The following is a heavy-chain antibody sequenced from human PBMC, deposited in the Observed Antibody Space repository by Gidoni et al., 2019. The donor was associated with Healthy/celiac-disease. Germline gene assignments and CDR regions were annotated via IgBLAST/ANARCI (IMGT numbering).Heavy chain of an antibody. V-gene: IGHV4-30-4*01. J-gene: IGHJ5*02. CDR1: GGSISSGAYY. CDR3: ARGYYDFWSGILNWFDP. CDR2: IYYSGST. D-gene: IGHD3-3*01. Sequence: QVQLQESGPGLVKPSQTLSLTCTVSGGSISSGAYYWSWIRQPPGKGLEWIGYIYYSGSTYYNPSLKSRVTIAVDTSKNQFSLKLSSVTAADTAVYYCARGYYDFWSGILNWFDPWGQGTLVTVSS.